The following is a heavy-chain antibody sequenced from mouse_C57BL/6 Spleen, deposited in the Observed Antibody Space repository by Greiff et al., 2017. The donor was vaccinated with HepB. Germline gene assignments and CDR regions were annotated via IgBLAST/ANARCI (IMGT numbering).Heavy chain of an antibody. Sequence: VQLQQSGAELARPGASVKMSCKASGYTFTSYTMHWVKQRPGQGLEWIGYINPSSGYTKYNQKFKDKATLTADKSSSTAYMQLSSLTSEDSAVYDCDGGWKWYFEVWGTGTTVTVST. J-gene: IGHJ1*03. CDR3: DGGWKWYFEV. CDR1: GYTFTSYT. D-gene: IGHD2-3*01. V-gene: IGHV1-4*01. CDR2: INPSSGYT.